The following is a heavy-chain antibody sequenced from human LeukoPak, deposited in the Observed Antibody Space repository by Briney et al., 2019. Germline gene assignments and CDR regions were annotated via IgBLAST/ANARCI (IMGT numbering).Heavy chain of an antibody. Sequence: ASVRVSCKASGYSFSSFGISWVRQAPGQGLQWMGWISGNNDTRNLAQNFQGRVTMTTDTSTSTAYMELGSLTSDDTAVYYCARDRLPSSFDYWGQGTLVTVSS. CDR3: ARDRLPSSFDY. J-gene: IGHJ4*02. CDR2: ISGNNDTR. CDR1: GYSFSSFG. V-gene: IGHV1-18*01.